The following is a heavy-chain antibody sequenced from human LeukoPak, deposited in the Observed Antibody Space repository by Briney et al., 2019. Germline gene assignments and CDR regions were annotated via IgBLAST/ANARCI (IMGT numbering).Heavy chain of an antibody. CDR2: IAGGDEST. Sequence: GGSLRLSCAISGFIFNTNGMNWVRQSPGKGLEWLDTIAGGDESTYYADSVKGRFAISRDNSKNTVFLHMNSLRVEDTAVYYCARGVYWSLDYWGQGTPVTVSS. D-gene: IGHD1-1*01. CDR1: GFIFNTNG. CDR3: ARGVYWSLDY. V-gene: IGHV3-23*01. J-gene: IGHJ4*02.